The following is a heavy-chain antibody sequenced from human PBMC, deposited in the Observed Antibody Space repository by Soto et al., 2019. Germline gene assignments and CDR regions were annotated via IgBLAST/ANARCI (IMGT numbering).Heavy chain of an antibody. V-gene: IGHV1-18*01. J-gene: IGHJ6*03. CDR2: ISAYNGNT. CDR1: GYTFTSYG. D-gene: IGHD6-6*01. Sequence: QVQLVQSGAEVKQPGASVKVSCKASGYTFTSYGISWVRQAPGQGLEWMGWISAYNGNTNYAQKLQGRVTMTTDTSTSTAYMELRSLRSDDTAVYYCARVEYSSSSGGGYYYYYMDVWGKGTTVTVSS. CDR3: ARVEYSSSSGGGYYYYYMDV.